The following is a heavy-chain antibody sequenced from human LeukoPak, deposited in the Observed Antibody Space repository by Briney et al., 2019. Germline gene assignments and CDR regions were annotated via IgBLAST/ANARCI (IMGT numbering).Heavy chain of an antibody. CDR2: ISSSGSTI. CDR1: GFTFSSYE. D-gene: IGHD3-10*02. V-gene: IGHV3-48*03. Sequence: RGSLRLSSAASGFTFSSYEMNWVRQAPGKGLEWVSYISSSGSTIYYADSVKGRLTICRHNAKNSLYLQMNSLRAEDTAVYYCAELGITMIGGVWGKGTTVTISS. J-gene: IGHJ6*04. CDR3: AELGITMIGGV.